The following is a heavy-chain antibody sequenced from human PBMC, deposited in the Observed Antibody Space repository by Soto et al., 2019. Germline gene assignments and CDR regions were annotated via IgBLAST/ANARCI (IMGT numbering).Heavy chain of an antibody. CDR2: IYYSGST. J-gene: IGHJ4*02. CDR1: GGSISSYY. D-gene: IGHD4-17*01. CDR3: ARRYGDCFYY. Sequence: SETLSLTCTVSGGSISSYYWSWIRQPPGKGLEWIGYIYYSGSTNYNPSLKSRVTISVDTSKNQFSLKLSSVTAADTAVYYCARRYGDCFYYWGQGTLVAVS. V-gene: IGHV4-59*08.